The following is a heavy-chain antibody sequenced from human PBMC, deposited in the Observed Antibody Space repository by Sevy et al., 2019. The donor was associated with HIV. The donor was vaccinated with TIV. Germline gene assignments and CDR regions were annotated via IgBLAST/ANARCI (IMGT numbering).Heavy chain of an antibody. CDR3: VRDILGFDY. J-gene: IGHJ4*02. D-gene: IGHD3-16*01. V-gene: IGHV3-33*01. Sequence: EGSLRLSCAASGFTLSSNHMHWVRQAPGKGLEWVAAIGYEGSKTYYADAVRGRFTISRDNSENTLHLQMNSLTAEDTAVYYCVRDILGFDYWGQGTLVTVSS. CDR1: GFTLSSNH. CDR2: IGYEGSKT.